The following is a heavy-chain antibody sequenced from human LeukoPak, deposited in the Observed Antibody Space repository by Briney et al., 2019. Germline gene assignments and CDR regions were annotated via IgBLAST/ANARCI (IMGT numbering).Heavy chain of an antibody. J-gene: IGHJ6*03. CDR3: ARAGGSGGELLRGYYYYYMDV. Sequence: ASVKVSCKASGYTFTSYYMHWVRQAPGQGLEWMGIINPSGGSTSYAQKFQGRVTMTRDTSTSTVYMELSSLRSEDTAVYYCARAGGSGGELLRGYYYYYMDVWGKGTTVTVSS. CDR2: INPSGGST. D-gene: IGHD1-26*01. V-gene: IGHV1-46*01. CDR1: GYTFTSYY.